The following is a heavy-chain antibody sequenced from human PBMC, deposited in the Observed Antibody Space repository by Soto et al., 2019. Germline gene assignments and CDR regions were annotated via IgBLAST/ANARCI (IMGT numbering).Heavy chain of an antibody. V-gene: IGHV3-23*01. Sequence: VLLLESGGDLVQPGGSLRLSCAASGFTFKHYAMSWVRQAPGKRLEWISGISGSGTDTYYADSVKGRFTISRDISQSTLFLQMNSLRAEDTAVYYCAKDTSGWTENYFDSWGHGTLVTVSS. CDR1: GFTFKHYA. J-gene: IGHJ4*01. CDR3: AKDTSGWTENYFDS. CDR2: ISGSGTDT. D-gene: IGHD6-19*01.